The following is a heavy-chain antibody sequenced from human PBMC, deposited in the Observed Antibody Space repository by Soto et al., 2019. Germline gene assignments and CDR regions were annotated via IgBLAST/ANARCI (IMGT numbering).Heavy chain of an antibody. CDR2: ISAYNGNT. CDR1: GYTFTSYG. D-gene: IGHD2-15*01. J-gene: IGHJ6*02. V-gene: IGHV1-18*01. Sequence: GASVKVSCKASGYTFTSYGISWVRQAPGQGLEWIGWISAYNGNTNYAQKLQGRVTMTTDTSTSTAYMELRSLRSDDTAVYYCARDLDVRNIVVVVAAISDGMDVWGQGTTVTVSS. CDR3: ARDLDVRNIVVVVAAISDGMDV.